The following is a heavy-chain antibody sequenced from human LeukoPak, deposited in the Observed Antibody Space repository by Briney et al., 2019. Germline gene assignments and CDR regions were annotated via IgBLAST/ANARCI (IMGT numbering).Heavy chain of an antibody. Sequence: GSSVKVSCKASGGTFSSYAISWVRQAPGQGLEWMGRIIPILRIANYAQKFQGRVTITADKSTSTAYMELSSLRSEDTAVYYCALGGHTVVVPAAINHNYYYGMDVWGQGTTVTVSS. D-gene: IGHD2-2*01. V-gene: IGHV1-69*04. J-gene: IGHJ6*02. CDR3: ALGGHTVVVPAAINHNYYYGMDV. CDR2: IIPILRIA. CDR1: GGTFSSYA.